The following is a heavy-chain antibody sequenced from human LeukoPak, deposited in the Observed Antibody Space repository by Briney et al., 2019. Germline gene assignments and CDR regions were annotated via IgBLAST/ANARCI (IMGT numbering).Heavy chain of an antibody. D-gene: IGHD6-19*01. V-gene: IGHV4-61*05. CDR3: ARGVGIAVPLPFDY. CDR2: IYYSGST. CDR1: GGSISSSSYY. J-gene: IGHJ4*02. Sequence: SETLSLTCTVSGGSISSSSYYWGWIRQPPGKGLEWIGYIYYSGSTNYNPSLKSRVTISVDTSKIQFSLKLSSVTAADTAVYYCARGVGIAVPLPFDYWGQGTLVTVSS.